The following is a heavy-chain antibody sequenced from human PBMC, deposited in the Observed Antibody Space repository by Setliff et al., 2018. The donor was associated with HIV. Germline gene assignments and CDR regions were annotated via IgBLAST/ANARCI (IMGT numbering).Heavy chain of an antibody. J-gene: IGHJ6*02. CDR3: ARDIHSSPWYGVGGMDV. CDR2: MYSSGST. V-gene: IGHV4-61*02. Sequence: PSETLSLTCTVSGGSITSENYYWNWIRQPAGKGLAWIGRMYSSGSTDYNPSLKSRVTIFVDTSKNQFSLKVTSVTATDTAVYYCARDIHSSPWYGVGGMDVWGQGTTVTV. CDR1: GGSITSENYY. D-gene: IGHD6-13*01.